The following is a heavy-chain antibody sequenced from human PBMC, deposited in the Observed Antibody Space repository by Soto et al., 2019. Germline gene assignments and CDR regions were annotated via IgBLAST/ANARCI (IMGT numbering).Heavy chain of an antibody. CDR2: INSNGGMT. V-gene: IGHV3-64*04. CDR3: AKGLKVGATFY. Sequence: LSLSCSASGFTFSSYTMHWVRQAPGKGLEFVSSINSNGGMTYYADSVKGRFTISRDNSKNTLYLQMNSLRAEDTAVYYCAKGLKVGATFYWGQGTLVTVSS. CDR1: GFTFSSYT. D-gene: IGHD1-26*01. J-gene: IGHJ4*02.